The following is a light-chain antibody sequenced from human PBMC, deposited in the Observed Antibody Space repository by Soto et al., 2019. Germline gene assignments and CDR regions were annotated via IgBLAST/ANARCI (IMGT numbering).Light chain of an antibody. V-gene: IGKV3-20*01. CDR3: QQYGNSPWT. CDR1: QSVTNSY. Sequence: EIVLTQSPGTLSLSPGERATLSCRASQSVTNSYLAWYQQNPGRAPRLLIYGASSRATGIPDRFSGSGSGTDFILIISRLEPEDFAVYYCQQYGNSPWTFGQGTKVEIK. CDR2: GAS. J-gene: IGKJ1*01.